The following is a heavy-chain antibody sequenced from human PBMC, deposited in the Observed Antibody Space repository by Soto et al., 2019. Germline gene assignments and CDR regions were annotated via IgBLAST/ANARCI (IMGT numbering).Heavy chain of an antibody. D-gene: IGHD6-13*01. CDR2: IYYSGST. Sequence: QVQLQESGPGLVKPSQTLSLTCTVSGGSISSGGYYWSWIRQHPGKGLEWIGYIYYSGSTYYNPSLKSRVTLSVDTSKNQFSLKLSSVTAADTAVYYCARDRIAAAGTLDYWGQGTLVTVSS. J-gene: IGHJ4*02. CDR1: GGSISSGGYY. CDR3: ARDRIAAAGTLDY. V-gene: IGHV4-31*03.